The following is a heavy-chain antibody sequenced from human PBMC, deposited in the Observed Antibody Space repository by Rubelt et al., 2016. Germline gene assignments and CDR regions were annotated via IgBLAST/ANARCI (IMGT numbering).Heavy chain of an antibody. Sequence: QVQLQQWGAGLLKPSETLSLTCAVYGGSFSGYYWSWIRQPPGKGLEWIGEINHSGSTNYNPSLKSRVTLSVDTSKTQFSLKLGSGTAADTAVYHCAGRGRYYGSGSYPPRTGIVDYWGQGTLVTVSS. CDR1: GGSFSGYY. CDR3: AGRGRYYGSGSYPPRTGIVDY. CDR2: INHSGST. D-gene: IGHD3-10*01. V-gene: IGHV4-34*01. J-gene: IGHJ4*02.